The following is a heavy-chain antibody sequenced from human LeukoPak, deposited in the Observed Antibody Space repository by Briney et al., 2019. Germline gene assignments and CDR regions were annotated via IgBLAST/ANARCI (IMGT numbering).Heavy chain of an antibody. J-gene: IGHJ4*02. Sequence: GGSLRLSCVGSGYRFSDYYMSWVRQTPGKGLQHISYINARGTPLYYEDSVKGRFTVSRDNARNSLYLEINSLQVEDTAVYYCARDRRESIYGGLDSWGQGIMVIVSS. CDR1: GYRFSDYY. CDR3: ARDRRESIYGGLDS. CDR2: INARGTPL. V-gene: IGHV3-11*01. D-gene: IGHD4/OR15-4a*01.